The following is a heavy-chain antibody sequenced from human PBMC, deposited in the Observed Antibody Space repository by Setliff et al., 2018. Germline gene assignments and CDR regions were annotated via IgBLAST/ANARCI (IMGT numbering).Heavy chain of an antibody. V-gene: IGHV4-39*01. CDR3: ARTGTYRYFDY. CDR1: GASLNSGTYY. CDR2: IYYRGDT. J-gene: IGHJ4*02. Sequence: SSETLSLTCTVSGASLNSGTYYWGWIRQPPGKGLEWIGRIYYRGDTYYNPSLKGRLTISVDTAQNQFSLRLTSVTAADTAVYYCARTGTYRYFDYWGQGALVTVS. D-gene: IGHD1-1*01.